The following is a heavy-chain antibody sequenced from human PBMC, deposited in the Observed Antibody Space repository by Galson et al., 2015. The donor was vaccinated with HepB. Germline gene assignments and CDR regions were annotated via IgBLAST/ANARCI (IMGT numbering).Heavy chain of an antibody. CDR1: GFTFSSYA. V-gene: IGHV3-33*01. CDR2: IWFDGSDK. D-gene: IGHD2-2*01. J-gene: IGHJ6*02. Sequence: SLRLSCAASGFTFSSYAMHWVRQAPGKGLEWVAVIWFDGSDKHYAASVNGRFTSSRDNSKNTVYLQMNSLRAEDTAIYYCARDLDCSRISCHSYFYYYGLDVWGQGTTVTVSS. CDR3: ARDLDCSRISCHSYFYYYGLDV.